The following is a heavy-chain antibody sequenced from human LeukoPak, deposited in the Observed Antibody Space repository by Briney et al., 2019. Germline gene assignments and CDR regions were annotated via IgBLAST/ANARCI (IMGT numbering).Heavy chain of an antibody. CDR1: GYTFTGYY. J-gene: IGHJ4*02. CDR3: ARDAYAPLYYFDY. V-gene: IGHV1-2*02. CDR2: INPNSGGT. Sequence: ASVKVSCKASGYTFTGYYMHWVRQAPGQGLGWMGWINPNSGGTNYAQKFQGRVTMTRDTSISTAYMELSRLRSDDTAVYYCARDAYAPLYYFDYWGQGTLVTVSS. D-gene: IGHD2-2*01.